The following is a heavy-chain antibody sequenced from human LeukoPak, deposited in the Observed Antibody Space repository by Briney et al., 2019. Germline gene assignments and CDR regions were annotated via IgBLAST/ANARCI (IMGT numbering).Heavy chain of an antibody. CDR2: IYYSGST. CDR1: GGSISSSSYY. D-gene: IGHD3-10*01. J-gene: IGHJ5*02. V-gene: IGHV4-39*07. Sequence: SETLSLTCTVSGGSISSSSYYWGWIRQPPGKGLEWIGSIYYSGSTYYNPSLKSRVTISVDTSKNHFSLKLSSVTAADTAVYYCARTGSGSLIDWFDPWGQGTLVTVSS. CDR3: ARTGSGSLIDWFDP.